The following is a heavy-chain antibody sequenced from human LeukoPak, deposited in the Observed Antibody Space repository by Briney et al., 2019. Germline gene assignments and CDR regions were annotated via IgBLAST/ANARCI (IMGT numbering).Heavy chain of an antibody. CDR2: ISYDESNK. V-gene: IGHV3-30*01. CDR3: AREPSLFGYSSSSGGYYFDY. CDR1: GFTFSRYA. Sequence: PGGSLRLSCAASGFTFSRYAMHWVRQAPGKGLEWVAVISYDESNKYYADSVKGRFTISRDNSKNTLYLQMNSLRAEDTAVYYCAREPSLFGYSSSSGGYYFDYWGQGTLVTVSS. D-gene: IGHD6-6*01. J-gene: IGHJ4*02.